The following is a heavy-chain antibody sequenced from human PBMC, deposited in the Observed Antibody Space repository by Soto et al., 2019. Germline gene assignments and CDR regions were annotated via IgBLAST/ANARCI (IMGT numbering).Heavy chain of an antibody. CDR2: IYPGDSDT. J-gene: IGHJ4*02. Sequence: GEYLKISCKGSVYSFTSYCIGWVRQMPGKGLEWMWIIYPGDSDTRYSPSFQGQVTISADKSISTAYLQWSSLKASDTAMYYCARPAYCGGDCYTSPFDYWGQGTLVNVSS. D-gene: IGHD2-21*02. V-gene: IGHV5-51*01. CDR3: ARPAYCGGDCYTSPFDY. CDR1: VYSFTSYC.